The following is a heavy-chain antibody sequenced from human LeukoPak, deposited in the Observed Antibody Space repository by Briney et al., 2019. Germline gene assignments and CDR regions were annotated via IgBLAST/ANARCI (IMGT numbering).Heavy chain of an antibody. Sequence: PGGSLRLSCAASGFTFSIYGMSWVRQAPGRGLEWVSYISSSSSTIYYADSVKGRFTISRDNAKNSLYLQMNSLRAEDTAVYYCATYSGSSWGQGTLVTVSS. CDR2: ISSSSSTI. D-gene: IGHD1-26*01. V-gene: IGHV3-48*04. J-gene: IGHJ4*02. CDR1: GFTFSIYG. CDR3: ATYSGSS.